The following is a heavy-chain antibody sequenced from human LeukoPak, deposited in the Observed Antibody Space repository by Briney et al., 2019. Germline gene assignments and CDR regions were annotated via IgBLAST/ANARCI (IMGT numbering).Heavy chain of an antibody. J-gene: IGHJ4*02. CDR2: IIPIFGTA. CDR1: GGTFSSYA. D-gene: IGHD3-3*01. CDR3: ARAAGHDFWSGYPNAPFDY. V-gene: IGHV1-69*01. Sequence: SVKVSCKASGGTFSSYAISWVRQAPGQGLEWMGGIIPIFGTANYAQKFQGRVTITADESTSTAYMELSSLRSEDTGVYYCARAAGHDFWSGYPNAPFDYWGQGTLVTVSS.